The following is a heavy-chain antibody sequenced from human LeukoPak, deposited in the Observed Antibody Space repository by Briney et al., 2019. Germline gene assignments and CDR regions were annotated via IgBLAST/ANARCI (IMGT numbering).Heavy chain of an antibody. CDR3: AKGDRVATSLFDH. V-gene: IGHV3-23*01. D-gene: IGHD5-12*01. J-gene: IGHJ4*02. CDR2: IRGIGGTT. CDR1: GFTFTSSV. Sequence: GGSLRLSCGASGFTFTSSVMSWVRQAPGNGLEWVSGIRGIGGTTYYADSVKGRVTISKDKSKNTLYLQMNTLRVDDTAVYFCAKGDRVATSLFDHCGQGTPVTVSS.